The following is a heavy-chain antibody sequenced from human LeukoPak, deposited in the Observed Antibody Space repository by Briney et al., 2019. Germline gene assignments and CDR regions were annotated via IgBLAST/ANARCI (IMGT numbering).Heavy chain of an antibody. CDR1: GDSITSYY. CDR3: ARPASAYCVNEGFDI. Sequence: ASETLSLTCTVSGDSITSYYWNWIRQPPGKGLEWIGHIYHSGSTNYNPSLKSRVTTSVDTSKNQISLKLSSVTAADTAVYYCARPASAYCVNEGFDIWGQGTMVTVSS. D-gene: IGHD3-22*01. J-gene: IGHJ3*02. CDR2: IYHSGST. V-gene: IGHV4-59*01.